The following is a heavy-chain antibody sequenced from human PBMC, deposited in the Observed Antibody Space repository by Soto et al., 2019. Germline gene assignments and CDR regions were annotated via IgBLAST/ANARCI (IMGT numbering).Heavy chain of an antibody. CDR1: GGSFSGYY. J-gene: IGHJ4*02. V-gene: IGHV4-34*01. CDR3: ASGAGMETPPY. D-gene: IGHD6-13*01. CDR2: INHSGST. Sequence: QVQLQQWGAGLLKPSETLSLTCAVYGGSFSGYYWSWIRQPPGKGLEWIGEINHSGSTNYNPSLKSLVTISVDTSKNQFSLKLSSVTAADTAVYYCASGAGMETPPYWGQGTLVTVSS.